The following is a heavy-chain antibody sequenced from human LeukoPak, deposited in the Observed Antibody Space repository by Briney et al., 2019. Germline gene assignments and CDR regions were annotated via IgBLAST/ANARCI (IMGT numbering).Heavy chain of an antibody. V-gene: IGHV4-34*01. CDR1: GGSFSGFY. CDR2: VNHSGST. D-gene: IGHD6-6*01. Sequence: PSETLSLTCAAYGGSFSGFYWSWIRQPPGEGLEWIGEVNHSGSTNYNPSLKSRVSISVDTSKNQFSLKLTSVTAADTAMYFCARRPKSFDYWGQGTLVTVSS. J-gene: IGHJ4*02. CDR3: ARRPKSFDY.